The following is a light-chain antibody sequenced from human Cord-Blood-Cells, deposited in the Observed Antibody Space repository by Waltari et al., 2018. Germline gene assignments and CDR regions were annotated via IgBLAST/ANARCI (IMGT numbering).Light chain of an antibody. V-gene: IGLV3-25*03. CDR2: KDS. J-gene: IGLJ3*02. CDR3: QSADSSGTYWV. CDR1: ALPKQT. Sequence: SYELTQPPPVPVSPGQTARITCPGDALPKQTAYWYQQKPGQAPVLVIYKDSERPSGIPERFAGSSSGTTVTLTISGVQAEDEADYYCQSADSSGTYWVFGGGTKLTVL.